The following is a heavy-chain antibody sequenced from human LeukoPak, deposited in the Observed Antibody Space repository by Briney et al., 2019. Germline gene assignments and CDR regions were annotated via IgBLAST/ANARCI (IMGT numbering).Heavy chain of an antibody. CDR1: GFTFSSYA. J-gene: IGHJ6*02. CDR3: AKYGASGGSHGMDV. CDR2: IGSSGGGT. V-gene: IGHV3-23*01. D-gene: IGHD4/OR15-4a*01. Sequence: PGGSLRLSCAASGFTFSSYAMNWVRQAPGKGLEWASAIGSSGGGTYYPDSVKGRFTVSRDNSKNTLYLQTNSLSAEDTAVYYCAKYGASGGSHGMDVWGQGTTVTVSS.